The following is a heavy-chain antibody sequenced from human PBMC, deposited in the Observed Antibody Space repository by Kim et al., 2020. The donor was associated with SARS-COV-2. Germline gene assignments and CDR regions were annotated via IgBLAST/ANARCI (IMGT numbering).Heavy chain of an antibody. CDR1: GFTFSSYW. V-gene: IGHV3-7*01. CDR3: CLCVARPDWYFDL. J-gene: IGHJ2*01. Sequence: GGSLRLSCAASGFTFSSYWMSWVRQAPGKGLEWVANIKQDGSEKYYVDSVKGRFTISRDNAKNSLYLQMNSLRAEDTAVYYCCLCVARPDWYFDLWGRGAPGTVSS. CDR2: IKQDGSEK.